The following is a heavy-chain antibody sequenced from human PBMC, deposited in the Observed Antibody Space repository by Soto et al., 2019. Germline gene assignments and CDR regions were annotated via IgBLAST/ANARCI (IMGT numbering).Heavy chain of an antibody. V-gene: IGHV3-30*18. CDR1: GFTFSSYG. CDR3: AKGGYCSSTSCYVDY. CDR2: ISYDGSNK. J-gene: IGHJ4*02. Sequence: SGGSLRLSCAASGFTFSSYGMHWVRQAPGKGLEWVAVISYDGSNKYYADSVKGRFTISRDNSKNTLYLQMNSLRAEDTAVYYCAKGGYCSSTSCYVDYWGQGTLVTVSS. D-gene: IGHD2-2*01.